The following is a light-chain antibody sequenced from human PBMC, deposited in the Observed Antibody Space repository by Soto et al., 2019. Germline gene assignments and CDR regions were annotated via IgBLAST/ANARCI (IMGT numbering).Light chain of an antibody. CDR3: QQYGRSQT. V-gene: IGKV3-20*01. J-gene: IGKJ1*01. CDR2: SAS. Sequence: ENVLTQSPGTLSLSPGERDTLSCRASQSDSSSYLAWYQQKPGQAPRLLIYSASSRATGIPDRFSGSGSGTDFTLTISRLEPEDFAVYHCQQYGRSQTFGQGTKVEIK. CDR1: QSDSSSY.